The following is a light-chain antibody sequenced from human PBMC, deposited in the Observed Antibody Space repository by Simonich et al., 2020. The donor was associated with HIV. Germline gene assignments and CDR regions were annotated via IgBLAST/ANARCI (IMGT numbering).Light chain of an antibody. J-gene: IGKJ2*01. CDR1: QSVLYSSNNKNY. CDR2: WAS. CDR3: QQCHTHPHT. V-gene: IGKV4-1*01. Sequence: DIVMTQSPDSLAVSLGERATINCKSSQSVLYSSNNKNYLAWYQQKPGQPPKLLMSWASTRESGVPDRFRGSGSGTDFTLTISSLQAEDVAVYFCQQCHTHPHTFGQGTKVEIK.